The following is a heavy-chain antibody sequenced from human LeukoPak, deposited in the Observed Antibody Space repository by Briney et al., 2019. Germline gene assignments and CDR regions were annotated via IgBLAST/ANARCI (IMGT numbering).Heavy chain of an antibody. D-gene: IGHD2-15*01. CDR2: IRYDGSDE. CDR3: AKVRGGGSCQDY. CDR1: RFTFRSYG. J-gene: IGHJ4*02. V-gene: IGHV3-30*02. Sequence: GGSLRLSCAASRFTFRSYGMHWVRQAPGKGLEWVAFIRYDGSDEDYADSVKGRFTISRDNSKSTLHLQMNSLGAEDTAVYYCAKVRGGGSCQDYWGQGTLVTVSS.